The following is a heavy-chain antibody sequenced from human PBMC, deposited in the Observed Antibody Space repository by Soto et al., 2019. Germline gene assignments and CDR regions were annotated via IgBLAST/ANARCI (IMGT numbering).Heavy chain of an antibody. CDR2: IYAGGNT. Sequence: GWSLRLSCASSVFSVRSNYMTWVRQAPGKGLECVSVIYAGGNTYYPDSVKGRFTISSDNSKNTLFLQMNNLRAEDTAVYYCARVTTFYDILTSSYALNYFDYWGQGTRVTVSS. V-gene: IGHV3-53*01. J-gene: IGHJ4*02. CDR1: VFSVRSNY. CDR3: ARVTTFYDILTSSYALNYFDY. D-gene: IGHD3-9*01.